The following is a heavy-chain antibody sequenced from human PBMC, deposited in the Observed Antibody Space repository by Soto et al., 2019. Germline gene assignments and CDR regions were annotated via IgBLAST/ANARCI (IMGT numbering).Heavy chain of an antibody. CDR2: INHSGST. CDR1: GGSFSGYY. J-gene: IGHJ6*02. D-gene: IGHD3-10*01. V-gene: IGHV4-34*01. Sequence: PSETLSLTCAVYGGSFSGYYWTWIRQPPGKGLEWIGEINHSGSTNYNPSLKSRVTISVDTSKNQFSLKLSSVTAADTAVYYCARGVVRGVISYYYYGMDVWGQGTTVTVSS. CDR3: ARGVVRGVISYYYYGMDV.